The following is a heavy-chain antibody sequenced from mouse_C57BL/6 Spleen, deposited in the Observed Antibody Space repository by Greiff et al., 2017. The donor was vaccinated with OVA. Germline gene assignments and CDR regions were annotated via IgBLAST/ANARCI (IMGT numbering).Heavy chain of an antibody. D-gene: IGHD2-4*01. J-gene: IGHJ3*01. Sequence: VQLQQPGAELVKPGASVKLSCKASGYTFTSYWMQWVKQRPGQGLEWIGEIDPSDSYTNYNQKFKGKATLTVDTSSSTAYMQLSSLTSEDSAVYYCARNYDRAYWGQGTLVTVSA. CDR1: GYTFTSYW. V-gene: IGHV1-50*01. CDR3: ARNYDRAY. CDR2: IDPSDSYT.